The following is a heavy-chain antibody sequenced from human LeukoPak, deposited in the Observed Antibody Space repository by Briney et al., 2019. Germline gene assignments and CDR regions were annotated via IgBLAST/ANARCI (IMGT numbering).Heavy chain of an antibody. CDR3: TQGGELMNY. CDR2: IYTSGST. CDR1: GASVSSGNYY. Sequence: SQTLSLTCTVSGASVSSGNYYWTWIRQPAGKRLEWIGRIYTSGSTNYNPSLKSRVTISIDASKNQFSLRLSSVTAADMAVYYCTQGGELMNYWGQGTLVTVSS. V-gene: IGHV4-61*02. J-gene: IGHJ4*02. D-gene: IGHD1-26*01.